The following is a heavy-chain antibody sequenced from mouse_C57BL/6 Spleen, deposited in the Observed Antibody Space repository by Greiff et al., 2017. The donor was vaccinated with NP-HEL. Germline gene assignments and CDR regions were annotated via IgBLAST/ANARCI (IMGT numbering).Heavy chain of an antibody. CDR3: AREGRDYYAMDY. V-gene: IGHV3-6*01. D-gene: IGHD6-1*01. CDR1: GYSITSGYY. CDR2: ISYDGSN. Sequence: EVHLVESGPGLVKPSQSLSLTCSVTGYSITSGYYWNWIRQFPGNKLEWMGYISYDGSNNYNPSLKNRISITRDTSKNQFFLKLNSVTTEDTATYYCAREGRDYYAMDYWGQGTSVTVSS. J-gene: IGHJ4*01.